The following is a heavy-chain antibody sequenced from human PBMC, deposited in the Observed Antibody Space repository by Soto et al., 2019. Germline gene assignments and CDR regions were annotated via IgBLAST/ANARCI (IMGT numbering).Heavy chain of an antibody. Sequence: ASVKVSCKASGYTFTSYGISWVRQAPGQGLEWMGWISAYSGSTDYAQKLQGRVTMTTDTSTSTVYMELRSLRSDDTAVYYCTRDRLTLTTSLIFDYWGQGTLVTVS. CDR3: TRDRLTLTTSLIFDY. J-gene: IGHJ4*02. V-gene: IGHV1-18*01. D-gene: IGHD4-4*01. CDR2: ISAYSGST. CDR1: GYTFTSYG.